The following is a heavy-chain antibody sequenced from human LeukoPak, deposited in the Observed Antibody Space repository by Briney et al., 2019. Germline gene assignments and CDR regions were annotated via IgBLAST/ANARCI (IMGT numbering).Heavy chain of an antibody. CDR3: AKDRWGAVASFDY. V-gene: IGHV3-30*02. CDR1: GFPFSDYV. Sequence: GGSLRLSCAASGFPFSDYVMHWVRQAPGKGLEWVAVIRYDGNNKYYADSVKGRFTISRDNSKNKLYLQMNSLGTEDTAVYYCAKDRWGAVASFDYWGQGTLVTVSS. CDR2: IRYDGNNK. J-gene: IGHJ4*02. D-gene: IGHD6-19*01.